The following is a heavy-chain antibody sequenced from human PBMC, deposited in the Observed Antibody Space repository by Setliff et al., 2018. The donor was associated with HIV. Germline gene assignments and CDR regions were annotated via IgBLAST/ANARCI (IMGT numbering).Heavy chain of an antibody. V-gene: IGHV4-31*08. J-gene: IGHJ4*02. CDR2: IYHSGST. Sequence: SETLSLTCTVSGGSISSGCFYWSWIRQHPGKGLEWIGYIYHSGSTYYNPSLKSRVTISIDTSKNQFSLQLTSVTAADTAVYYCVNPSGAMGDFDSWGQGTLVTVSS. D-gene: IGHD3-16*01. CDR1: GGSISSGCFY. CDR3: VNPSGAMGDFDS.